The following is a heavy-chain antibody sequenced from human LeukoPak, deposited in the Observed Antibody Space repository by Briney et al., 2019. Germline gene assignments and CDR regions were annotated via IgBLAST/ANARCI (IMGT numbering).Heavy chain of an antibody. D-gene: IGHD6-6*01. Sequence: KPSETLSLTCTVSVRSISSYYWSWIRQPAGKGLEWIGRIYASGSTNYNPSLKSRVTMSVDTSKNQFSLKLTSVTAADTAVYYCAREYSSSSGKNTFDIWGQGTMVTVSS. J-gene: IGHJ3*02. V-gene: IGHV4-4*07. CDR2: IYASGST. CDR1: VRSISSYY. CDR3: AREYSSSSGKNTFDI.